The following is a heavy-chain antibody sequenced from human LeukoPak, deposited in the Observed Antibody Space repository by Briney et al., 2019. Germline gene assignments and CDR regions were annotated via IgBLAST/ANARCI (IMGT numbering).Heavy chain of an antibody. D-gene: IGHD5-12*01. V-gene: IGHV1-69*02. CDR1: GGTFSDYS. Sequence: SVTVSCKAPGGTFSDYSISWVRQAPGQGLEWMGRILPLVGRLHYAQKFQGRFTLTADKSTTTVYMELSSLRSEDTAVYYCVRSGYDYDWFDPWGQGTLVTVSS. CDR3: VRSGYDYDWFDP. J-gene: IGHJ5*02. CDR2: ILPLVGRL.